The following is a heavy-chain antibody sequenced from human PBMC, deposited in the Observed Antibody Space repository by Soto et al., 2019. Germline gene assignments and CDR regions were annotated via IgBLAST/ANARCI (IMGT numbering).Heavy chain of an antibody. J-gene: IGHJ6*02. D-gene: IGHD3-10*02. V-gene: IGHV3-30-3*01. Sequence: PGGSLRLSCASSGFTFSSYTMHWVRQTPGKGLEWVADISYDGGDKYYADSVKGRFTLSRDNSKNTLYLQMNSLRAEDTSVYYCARDHVDYYYAMDVWGQGTTVTVSS. CDR3: ARDHVDYYYAMDV. CDR1: GFTFSSYT. CDR2: ISYDGGDK.